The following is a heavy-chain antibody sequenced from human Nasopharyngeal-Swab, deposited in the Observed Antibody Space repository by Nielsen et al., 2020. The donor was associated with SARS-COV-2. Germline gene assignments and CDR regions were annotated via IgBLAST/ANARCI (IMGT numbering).Heavy chain of an antibody. J-gene: IGHJ4*02. CDR3: AAAPSGDYGGY. Sequence: GGSLRLSCAASEFTFSNYGMHWVRQAPGKGLEWVAVIWYDGSNKYYADSVKGRFTISRDNSKNTVYLQMSSLRGEDTAVYYCAAAPSGDYGGYWGQGTLVTVSS. CDR2: IWYDGSNK. CDR1: EFTFSNYG. V-gene: IGHV3-33*01. D-gene: IGHD4-23*01.